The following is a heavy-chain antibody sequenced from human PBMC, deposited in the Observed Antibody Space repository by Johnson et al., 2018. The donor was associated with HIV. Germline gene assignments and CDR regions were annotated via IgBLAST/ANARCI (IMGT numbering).Heavy chain of an antibody. CDR1: VFTFDDYA. CDR3: TTFKVAPRIKATTTSKATILVDAFDI. CDR2: ISWNSGSL. V-gene: IGHV3-9*01. J-gene: IGHJ3*02. D-gene: IGHD1-26*01. Sequence: VLLVESGGGVVQPGKSLRLSCAASVFTFDDYAMHWVRQGPGKGLEWVSVISWNSGSLGYAYSVLGRFTVSRDNAGNSLYLQMNSLKTGDTAVYYCTTFKVAPRIKATTTSKATILVDAFDIWGQGTMVTVSS.